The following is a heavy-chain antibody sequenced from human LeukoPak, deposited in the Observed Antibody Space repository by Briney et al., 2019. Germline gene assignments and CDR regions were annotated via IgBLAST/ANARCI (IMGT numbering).Heavy chain of an antibody. V-gene: IGHV5-51*01. CDR2: IYPGDSDT. D-gene: IGHD6-13*01. CDR3: ARRYSSSWYHPENYYYYMAV. J-gene: IGHJ6*03. CDR1: GYRFTSYW. Sequence: GESLKISCKGSGYRFTSYWIGWVRQMPGKGLEWMGIIYPGDSDTRYSPSFQGQVTISADKSISTAYLQWSSLKASDTAMYYCARRYSSSWYHPENYYYYMAVWGKGTTVTVSS.